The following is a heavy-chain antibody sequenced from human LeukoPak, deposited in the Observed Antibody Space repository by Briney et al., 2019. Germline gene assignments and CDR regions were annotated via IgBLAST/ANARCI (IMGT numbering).Heavy chain of an antibody. Sequence: PSETLSLTCTVSGGSISSYYWSWIRQPPGKGLEWIGYIYYSGSTNYNPSLKSRVTISVDTSKNQFSLKLSSVTAADTAVYYCARLISFVASGHAGGHWFDPWGQGTLVTVSS. CDR1: GGSISSYY. V-gene: IGHV4-59*08. D-gene: IGHD5-12*01. CDR3: ARLISFVASGHAGGHWFDP. J-gene: IGHJ5*02. CDR2: IYYSGST.